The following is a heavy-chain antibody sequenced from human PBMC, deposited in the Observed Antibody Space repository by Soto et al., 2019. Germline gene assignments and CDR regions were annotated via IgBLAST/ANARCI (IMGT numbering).Heavy chain of an antibody. J-gene: IGHJ3*02. Sequence: GGSLRLSCAASGFTFSSYAMHWVRQAPGKGLEWVAVISYDGSNKYYADSVKGRFTISRDNSKNTLYLQMNSLRAEDTAVYYCARDGGYYDSSGYYPGQWAFDIWGQGTMVTVSS. CDR3: ARDGGYYDSSGYYPGQWAFDI. V-gene: IGHV3-30-3*01. CDR1: GFTFSSYA. CDR2: ISYDGSNK. D-gene: IGHD3-22*01.